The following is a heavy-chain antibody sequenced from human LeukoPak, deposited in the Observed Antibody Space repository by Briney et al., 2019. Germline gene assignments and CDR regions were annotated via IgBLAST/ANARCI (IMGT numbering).Heavy chain of an antibody. Sequence: SETLSLTCTVSGGSINSYYWSCIRQPPGKGLEWIGYIYYSGSTNYNPSLKSRVTISVGTSKNQFSLKLSSVTAADTAVYYCARGAVATMYYFDYWGQGTLVTVSS. CDR1: GGSINSYY. D-gene: IGHD5-12*01. V-gene: IGHV4-59*08. J-gene: IGHJ4*02. CDR3: ARGAVATMYYFDY. CDR2: IYYSGST.